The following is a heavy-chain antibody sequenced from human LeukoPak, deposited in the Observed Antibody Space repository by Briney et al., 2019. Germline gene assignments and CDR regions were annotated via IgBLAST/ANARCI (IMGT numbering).Heavy chain of an antibody. CDR3: AKDCITMVRGVCMDV. D-gene: IGHD3-10*01. V-gene: IGHV3-23*01. CDR1: GFTLSSYA. Sequence: GGSLRLSCAASGFTLSSYAMSWVRQAPGKGLEWVSSISGSGGSTYYADSVKGRFTISRDNSKNTLYLQMNSLRAEDTAVYYCAKDCITMVRGVCMDVWGQGTTVTVSS. CDR2: ISGSGGST. J-gene: IGHJ6*02.